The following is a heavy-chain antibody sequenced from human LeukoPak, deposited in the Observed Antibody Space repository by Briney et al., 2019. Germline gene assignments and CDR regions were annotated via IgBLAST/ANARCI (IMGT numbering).Heavy chain of an antibody. J-gene: IGHJ4*02. Sequence: GGSLRLSCAASGFTFSSYAMSWVRQAPGKGLEWVSGISGSGGSTYYADSVKGRFTISRDNSKNTLYLQMNSLRAEDTAVYYCAKIERLDYDFWSGYHPFDYWGQGTLVTVSS. CDR1: GFTFSSYA. V-gene: IGHV3-23*01. CDR3: AKIERLDYDFWSGYHPFDY. CDR2: ISGSGGST. D-gene: IGHD3-3*01.